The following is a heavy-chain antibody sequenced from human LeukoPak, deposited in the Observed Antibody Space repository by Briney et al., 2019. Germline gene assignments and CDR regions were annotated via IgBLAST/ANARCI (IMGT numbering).Heavy chain of an antibody. CDR3: AKDGYSGYDQTFDY. V-gene: IGHV3-23*01. CDR1: GFTFSSYA. J-gene: IGHJ4*02. CDR2: ISGSGGST. Sequence: GGSLRLSCAASGFTFSSYAMSWVRQAPGKGLEWVSAISGSGGSTYYADSVKGRFTISRDNSKNMLYLQMNSLRAEDTAVYYCAKDGYSGYDQTFDYWGQGTLVTVSS. D-gene: IGHD5-12*01.